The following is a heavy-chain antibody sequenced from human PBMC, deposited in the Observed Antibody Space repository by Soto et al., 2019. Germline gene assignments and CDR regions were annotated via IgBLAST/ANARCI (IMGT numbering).Heavy chain of an antibody. V-gene: IGHV4-39*01. CDR3: ARYVLRFLEFYGMDV. D-gene: IGHD3-3*01. CDR1: GGSISSSGYY. J-gene: IGHJ6*02. Sequence: QLQLQESGPGLVKPSETLSLTCTVSGGSISSSGYYWGWIRQPPGKGLEWIWSIHHSGSTYYKPSLKSRVTISVDTSKNQFSLNLSYVTAADTAVYYCARYVLRFLEFYGMDVWGQGTTVTVSS. CDR2: IHHSGST.